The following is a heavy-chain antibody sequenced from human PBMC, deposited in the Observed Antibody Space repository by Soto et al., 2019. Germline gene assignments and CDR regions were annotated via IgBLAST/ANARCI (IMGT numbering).Heavy chain of an antibody. CDR3: ARGLLGY. V-gene: IGHV3-30-3*01. CDR1: GFTFSSYA. Sequence: QVQLVESGGGVVQPGRSLRLSCAASGFTFSSYAMHWVRQAPGKGLEWVAVISYDGSNKYYADSVKGRFTISRDNSKNTLYLQMNSLSAEDTAVYYCARGLLGYWGQGTLVTVSS. J-gene: IGHJ4*02. D-gene: IGHD3-16*01. CDR2: ISYDGSNK.